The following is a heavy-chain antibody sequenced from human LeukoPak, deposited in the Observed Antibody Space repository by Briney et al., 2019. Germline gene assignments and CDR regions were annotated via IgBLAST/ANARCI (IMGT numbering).Heavy chain of an antibody. Sequence: SETLSLTCTVSGYSISSDYYWGRIRQPPGRGLEWIGTIYHSGSTFYNPSLKSRVTISVDTSKNQFSLRLSSVTATDTAVYYCARASVGFYGSGSLLDIWGQGTMVTVSS. D-gene: IGHD3-10*01. CDR2: IYHSGST. J-gene: IGHJ3*02. V-gene: IGHV4-38-2*02. CDR3: ARASVGFYGSGSLLDI. CDR1: GYSISSDYY.